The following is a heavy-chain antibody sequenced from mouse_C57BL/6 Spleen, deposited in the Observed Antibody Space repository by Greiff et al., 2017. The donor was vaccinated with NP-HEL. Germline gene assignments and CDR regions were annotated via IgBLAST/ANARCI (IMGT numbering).Heavy chain of an antibody. CDR1: GYTFTSYW. CDR2: INPSSGYT. CDR3: ARGDGSSFYAMDY. Sequence: VQGVESGAELAKPGASVKLSCKASGYTFTSYWMHWVKQRPGQGLEWIGYINPSSGYTKYNQKFKDKATLTADKSSSTAYMQLSSLTYEDSAVYYCARGDGSSFYAMDYWGQGTSVTVSS. D-gene: IGHD1-1*01. V-gene: IGHV1-7*01. J-gene: IGHJ4*01.